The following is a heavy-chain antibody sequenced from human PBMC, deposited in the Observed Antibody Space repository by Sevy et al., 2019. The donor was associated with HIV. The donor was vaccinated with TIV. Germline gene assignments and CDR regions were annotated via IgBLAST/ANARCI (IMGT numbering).Heavy chain of an antibody. Sequence: ASVKVSCKASGYTFTGYYMHWVRQAPGQGLEWMGWLNPNRGGTNYAQKFQGRVTMTRDTSISTAYMELSRLRSDDTAVYYCAREDVTMVRGVYYYYGMDVWGQGTTVTVSS. D-gene: IGHD3-10*01. CDR2: LNPNRGGT. V-gene: IGHV1-2*02. J-gene: IGHJ6*02. CDR3: AREDVTMVRGVYYYYGMDV. CDR1: GYTFTGYY.